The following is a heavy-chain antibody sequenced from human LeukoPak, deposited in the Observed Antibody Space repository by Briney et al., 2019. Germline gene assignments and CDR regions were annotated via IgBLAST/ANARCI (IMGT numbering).Heavy chain of an antibody. J-gene: IGHJ4*02. CDR1: GFSFNNYW. V-gene: IGHV3-74*01. CDR3: ARGADHGGSYYPD. D-gene: IGHD3-10*01. Sequence: GGSLRLSCAASGFSFNNYWMYWVRQGPGKGPVWVSRMKTDGTRIEYADSVKGRFTISRDNAKNTLFLQMSSLRVEDTAVYYCARGADHGGSYYPDWGQGTRVTVSS. CDR2: MKTDGTRI.